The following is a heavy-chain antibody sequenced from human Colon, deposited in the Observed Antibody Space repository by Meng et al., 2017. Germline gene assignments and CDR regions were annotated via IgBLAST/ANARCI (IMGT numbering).Heavy chain of an antibody. D-gene: IGHD3-16*02. CDR3: RGYRY. V-gene: IGHV3-7*01. CDR2: IKQDGTEK. J-gene: IGHJ4*02. CDR1: GFTFSKYW. Sequence: VELVGSGGGLVQPGGSLRRACKVSGFTFSKYWMSWVRQAPGKGLEWVGNIKQDGTEKNYVESVKGRFTISRDNAKNSLYLQINSLRAEDTAVYYCRGYRYWGQGTLVTVSS.